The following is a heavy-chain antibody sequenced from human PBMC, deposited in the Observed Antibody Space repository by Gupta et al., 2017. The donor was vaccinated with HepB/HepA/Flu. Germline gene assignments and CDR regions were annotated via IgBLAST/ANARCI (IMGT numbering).Heavy chain of an antibody. V-gene: IGHV1-69*11. CDR1: GGTFSNYA. Sequence: QVQLVQSGAEVKKPGSSVKVSCKASGGTFSNYAINWVRQAPGQGLEWMGRIIPVLRNPNYVQKFQGGVMITADESTNTAYMELSSLRSDDTAVYYCARGRASSSDGYFFEYWGQGTLVTVSS. J-gene: IGHJ4*02. CDR2: IIPVLRNP. CDR3: ARGRASSSDGYFFEY. D-gene: IGHD6-6*01.